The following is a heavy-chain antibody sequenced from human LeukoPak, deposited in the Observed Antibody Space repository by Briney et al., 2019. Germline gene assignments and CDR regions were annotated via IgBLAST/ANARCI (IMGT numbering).Heavy chain of an antibody. CDR2: IYSGGST. Sequence: GGSLRLSCAASVFTVSSNYMSCVPQAPGKGRECGSVIYSGGSTYYAASVKGRFTISRDNSKNPLYLQMNSLGAEDTAVYYCARDGYYYDRSGYYIYYFDYWGQGTLVTVSS. CDR1: VFTVSSNY. CDR3: ARDGYYYDRSGYYIYYFDY. D-gene: IGHD3-22*01. J-gene: IGHJ4*02. V-gene: IGHV3-66*01.